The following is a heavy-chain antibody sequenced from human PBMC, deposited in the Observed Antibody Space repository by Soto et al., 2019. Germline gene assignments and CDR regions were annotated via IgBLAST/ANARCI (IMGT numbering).Heavy chain of an antibody. CDR1: GGSISSSSYC. J-gene: IGHJ6*02. CDR2: IYYSGST. D-gene: IGHD2-2*01. V-gene: IGHV4-39*01. Sequence: NPSETLSLTCTVSGGSISSSSYCWGWIRQPPGKGLEWIGSIYYSGSTYYNPSLKSRVTISVDTSKNQFSLKLSSVTAADTAVYYCARHPIPIVVAYYYYCYGMDVWGQGTTVTVSS. CDR3: ARHPIPIVVAYYYYCYGMDV.